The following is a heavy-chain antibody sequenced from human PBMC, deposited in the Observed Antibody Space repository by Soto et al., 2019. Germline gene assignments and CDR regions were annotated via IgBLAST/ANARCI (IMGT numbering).Heavy chain of an antibody. Sequence: EVQLVESGGTLVKPGGSLRLSCAVSGFSISSAWMNWVRQAAGKGLEWVGRIRTKSEGETTHYPAPVKGRFTISRDDSKNTLYLQMNSLKIEYTGVYYCTTGSVAGHWGQGTLVTVSS. D-gene: IGHD3-3*01. CDR1: GFSISSAW. J-gene: IGHJ1*01. CDR2: IRTKSEGETT. CDR3: TTGSVAGH. V-gene: IGHV3-15*07.